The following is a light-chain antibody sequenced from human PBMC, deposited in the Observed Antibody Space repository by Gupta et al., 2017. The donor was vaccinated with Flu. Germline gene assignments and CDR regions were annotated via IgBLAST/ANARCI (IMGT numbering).Light chain of an antibody. J-gene: IGLJ1*01. CDR3: SSYTSSTTQV. CDR2: DVS. Sequence: TSSDVGAYTYVSWYQQHPGKAPKFLIYDVSIRPSGVSNRFSGSKSGNTASLTISGLQAEDEADYYCSSYTSSTTQVFGTGTKVNVL. CDR1: SSDVGAYTY. V-gene: IGLV2-14*03.